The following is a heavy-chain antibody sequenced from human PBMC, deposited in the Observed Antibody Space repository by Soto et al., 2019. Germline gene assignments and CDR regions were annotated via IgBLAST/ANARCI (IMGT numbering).Heavy chain of an antibody. J-gene: IGHJ4*02. D-gene: IGHD1-7*01. Sequence: PXGSLLLACAASGFTFSSYAMHWVRQAPGKGLEWVAVISYDGSNKYYADSVKGRFTISRDNSKNTLYLQMNSLRAEDTAVYYCARDRGPTVNYQYYFDYWGQGTLVTVYS. CDR3: ARDRGPTVNYQYYFDY. CDR2: ISYDGSNK. V-gene: IGHV3-30-3*01. CDR1: GFTFSSYA.